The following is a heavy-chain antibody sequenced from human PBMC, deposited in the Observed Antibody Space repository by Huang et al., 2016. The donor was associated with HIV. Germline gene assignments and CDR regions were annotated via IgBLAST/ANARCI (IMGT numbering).Heavy chain of an antibody. CDR3: ARDVRSLQGGLFDY. CDR1: GYTFTSHG. V-gene: IGHV1-18*04. Sequence: QVQLVESGGEVKKPGASVKVSCKASGYTFTSHGISWLRQAPGQGLEGMGWISGYNGYTNYAQRFQGRRTMTTDSSTSTSYMELRSLRSDDTAVYFCARDVRSLQGGLFDYWGQGTLVTVSS. CDR2: ISGYNGYT. D-gene: IGHD3-16*01. J-gene: IGHJ4*02.